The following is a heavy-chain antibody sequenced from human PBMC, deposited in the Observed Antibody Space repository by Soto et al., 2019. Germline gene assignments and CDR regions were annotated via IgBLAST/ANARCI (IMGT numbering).Heavy chain of an antibody. V-gene: IGHV3-21*01. J-gene: IGHJ6*02. D-gene: IGHD6-19*01. CDR1: GFSFSDYT. CDR2: ITGSSDYT. CDR3: ARDDEYTSGWSYGMDV. Sequence: PGGSLRLSCAASGFSFSDYTMNWFRQAPGKGLEWVSSITGSSDYTYYSGSVTGRFTISRDNTNNSLFLQMNSLRGEDMAVYYCARDDEYTSGWSYGMDVWGQGTTVTVSS.